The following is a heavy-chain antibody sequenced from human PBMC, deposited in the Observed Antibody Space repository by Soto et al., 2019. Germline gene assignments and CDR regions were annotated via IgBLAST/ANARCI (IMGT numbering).Heavy chain of an antibody. CDR1: GGTFSSYA. V-gene: IGHV1-69*12. D-gene: IGHD4-17*01. CDR2: IIPIFGTA. CDR3: ARDSNYGDYEGYYYYGMDV. Sequence: QVQLVQSGAEVKKPGSSVKVSCKASGGTFSSYAISWVRQAPGQGLEWMGGIIPIFGTANYEQKFQGRVTITADEYTSTAYMELSSLRSEDTAVYYCARDSNYGDYEGYYYYGMDVWGQGTTVTVSS. J-gene: IGHJ6*01.